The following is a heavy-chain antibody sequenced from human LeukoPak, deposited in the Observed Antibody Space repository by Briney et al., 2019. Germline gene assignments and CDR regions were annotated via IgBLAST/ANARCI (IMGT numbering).Heavy chain of an antibody. CDR3: ARDNSVGDNAWWFDP. Sequence: ASVKVSCKASGYTFTNYYIHWVRQAPGQGLEWMGIFNPSVATTNYAQKFQGRVTMTRDMSTTTVYMDLSSLRSEDTAIYYCARDNSVGDNAWWFDPWGQGTLVTVSS. D-gene: IGHD1-26*01. V-gene: IGHV1-46*01. CDR2: FNPSVATT. CDR1: GYTFTNYY. J-gene: IGHJ5*02.